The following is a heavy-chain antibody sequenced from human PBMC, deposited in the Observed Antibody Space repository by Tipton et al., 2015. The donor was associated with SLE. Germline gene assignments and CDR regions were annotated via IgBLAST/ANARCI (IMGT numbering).Heavy chain of an antibody. CDR1: GFTFSSYA. D-gene: IGHD3-16*01. Sequence: SLRLSCAASGFTFSSYAMHWVRQAPGKGLEWVAVISYDGSNKYYADSVKGRFTISRDNSKNTLYLQMNSLRAEDTAVYYCARGGFDYWGQGTLVTASS. V-gene: IGHV3-30-3*01. J-gene: IGHJ4*02. CDR2: ISYDGSNK. CDR3: ARGGFDY.